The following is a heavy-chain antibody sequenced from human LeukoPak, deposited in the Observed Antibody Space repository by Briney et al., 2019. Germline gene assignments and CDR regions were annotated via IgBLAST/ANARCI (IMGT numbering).Heavy chain of an antibody. D-gene: IGHD4-17*01. CDR3: AREGPFYGDYIEAYFDY. CDR2: INSDGSST. J-gene: IGHJ4*02. V-gene: IGHV3-74*01. CDR1: GFTFRSYW. Sequence: GGALRLSCAASGFTFRSYWVHWVRPAPGKGLVWGSRINSDGSSTSYADSVKGRFTISRDNAKNTLYLQMNSLRAEDTAVYYCAREGPFYGDYIEAYFDYWGQGTLVTVSS.